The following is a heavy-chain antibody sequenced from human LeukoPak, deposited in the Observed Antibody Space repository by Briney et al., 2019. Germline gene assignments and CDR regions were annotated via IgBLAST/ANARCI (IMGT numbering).Heavy chain of an antibody. CDR3: AKVGGSGWTSYYYYGMDV. J-gene: IGHJ6*02. CDR1: GFTFDDYA. CDR2: ISWNSGSI. V-gene: IGHV3-9*01. Sequence: GRSLRLSCTASGFTFDDYAMPWVRQAPGKGLEWVSGISWNSGSIGYADSVKGRFTISRDNAKNSLYLQMNSLRAEDTALYYCAKVGGSGWTSYYYYGMDVWGQGTTVTVSS. D-gene: IGHD6-19*01.